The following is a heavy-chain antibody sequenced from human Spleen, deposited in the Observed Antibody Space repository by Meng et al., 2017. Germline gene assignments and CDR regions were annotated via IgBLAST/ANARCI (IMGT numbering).Heavy chain of an antibody. CDR2: INHSGST. Sequence: QLQLQTWGEGLLQPSATLVFTWVVSGGSFSDYYWSWLRQPPGKGLEWIGDINHSGSTNYNPSLEGRVTISVDTSQNNLSLKLSSVTAADSAVYYCARGPTTMAHDFDYWGQGTLVTASS. CDR3: ARGPTTMAHDFDY. CDR1: GGSFSDYY. V-gene: IGHV4-34*01. J-gene: IGHJ4*02. D-gene: IGHD4-11*01.